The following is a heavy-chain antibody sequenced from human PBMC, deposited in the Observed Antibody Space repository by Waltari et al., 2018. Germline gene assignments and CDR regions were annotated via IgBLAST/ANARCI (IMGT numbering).Heavy chain of an antibody. Sequence: QVQLVQSGAEVKKPGSSVKVSCKASGGTFSSYAISWVRQAPGQGLEWMGRSIPIVGTANYAQKFQGRVTITADKSTSTAYMELSSLRSEDTAVYYCAREYRPGGATQSSNFDYWGQGTLVTVSS. J-gene: IGHJ4*02. CDR3: AREYRPGGATQSSNFDY. V-gene: IGHV1-69*08. D-gene: IGHD1-26*01. CDR1: GGTFSSYA. CDR2: SIPIVGTA.